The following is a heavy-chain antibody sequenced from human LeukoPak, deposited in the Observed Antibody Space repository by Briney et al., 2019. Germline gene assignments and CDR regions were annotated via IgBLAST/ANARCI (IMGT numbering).Heavy chain of an antibody. V-gene: IGHV3-30*04. CDR3: ARDTHYDILAGPFDY. J-gene: IGHJ4*02. CDR2: ISYDGSNK. Sequence: TGRSLRLSCAASGFTFSSYAMHWVRQAPGKGLEWVAVISYDGSNKYYADSVKGPFTISRDNSKNTLYLQMNSLRAEDTAVYYCARDTHYDILAGPFDYWGQGTLVTVSS. CDR1: GFTFSSYA. D-gene: IGHD3-9*01.